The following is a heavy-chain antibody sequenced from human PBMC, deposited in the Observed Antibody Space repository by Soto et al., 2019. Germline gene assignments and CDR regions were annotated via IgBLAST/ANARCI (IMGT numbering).Heavy chain of an antibody. V-gene: IGHV1-69*12. CDR2: IIPIFGTA. Sequence: QVQLVQSGAAVKKPGSSVKVSCKASGGTFSTYAISWVRQAPGQGLEWMGGIIPIFGTANYAQKFQGRATITADESTSTAYMELSSLRSQDTAVYYCAQTLGLAVAGPGRFDLWGRGTLVTVSS. CDR1: GGTFSTYA. CDR3: AQTLGLAVAGPGRFDL. J-gene: IGHJ2*01. D-gene: IGHD6-19*01.